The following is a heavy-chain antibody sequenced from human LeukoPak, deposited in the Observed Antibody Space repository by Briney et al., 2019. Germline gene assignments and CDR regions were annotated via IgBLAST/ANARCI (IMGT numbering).Heavy chain of an antibody. CDR2: ISYDGSNR. J-gene: IGHJ5*02. CDR1: GFTFSSYG. V-gene: IGHV3-30*18. CDR3: AKNGYNYLDTRDFNWFDP. Sequence: GRSLRLSCAASGFTFSSYGMHWVRQAPGKGLEWVAVISYDGSNRYYADSVKGRFTISRDNSKNTLYLQMNSLRAEDTAVYYCAKNGYNYLDTRDFNWFDPRGQGTLVTVSS. D-gene: IGHD5-24*01.